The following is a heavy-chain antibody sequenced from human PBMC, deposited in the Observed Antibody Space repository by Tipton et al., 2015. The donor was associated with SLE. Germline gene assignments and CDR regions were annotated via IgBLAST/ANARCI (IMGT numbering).Heavy chain of an antibody. CDR3: ARHGSGRIGDFED. Sequence: TLSLTCIVSGGSITNYYWSWIRQPPGKRLEWIGDIYHSESSNYNPSLQSRLTMSVDTSKNQFSLKLNSVTAADTAIYYCARHGSGRIGDFEDWGQGTPVTVSS. D-gene: IGHD3-10*01. CDR1: GGSITNYY. CDR2: IYHSESS. V-gene: IGHV4-59*07. J-gene: IGHJ1*01.